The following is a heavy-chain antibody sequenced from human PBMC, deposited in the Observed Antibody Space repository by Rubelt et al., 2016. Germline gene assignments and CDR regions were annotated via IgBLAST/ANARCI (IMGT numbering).Heavy chain of an antibody. J-gene: IGHJ4*02. CDR3: ARVRDDYSSPFNY. V-gene: IGHV3-74*01. CDR2: INSDGSST. Sequence: QVPGKGLVWVSRINSDGSSTSYVDSVKGRFTISRDFPKNTLHLQMSSLRAEDTAVYYCARVRDDYSSPFNYWGQGTLVTVSS. D-gene: IGHD3-16*01.